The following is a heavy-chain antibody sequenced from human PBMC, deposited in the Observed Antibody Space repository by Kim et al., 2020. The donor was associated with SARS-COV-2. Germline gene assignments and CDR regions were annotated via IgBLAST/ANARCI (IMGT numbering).Heavy chain of an antibody. CDR1: GFTFSSYS. V-gene: IGHV3-21*01. CDR2: ISSSSSYI. Sequence: GGSLRLSCAASGFTFSSYSMNWVRQAPGKGLEWVSSISSSSSYIYYADSVKGRFTISRDNAKNSLYLQMNSLRAEDTAVYYCARDGGYYDSSGYYDGSGFWGQGTLVTVSS. J-gene: IGHJ4*02. D-gene: IGHD3-22*01. CDR3: ARDGGYYDSSGYYDGSGF.